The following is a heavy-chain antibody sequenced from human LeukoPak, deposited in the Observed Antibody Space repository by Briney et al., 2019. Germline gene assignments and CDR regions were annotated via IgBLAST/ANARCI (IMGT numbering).Heavy chain of an antibody. Sequence: GGSLRLSCAASGFTFSSYSMNWVRQAPGKGLVWVSRINSDGSSTNYADSMKGRFTISRDNAKNTLYLQMNSLRAEDTAVYYCARDRSGYEDYWGQGTLVTVSS. CDR1: GFTFSSYS. V-gene: IGHV3-74*01. CDR2: INSDGSST. CDR3: ARDRSGYEDY. J-gene: IGHJ4*02. D-gene: IGHD5-12*01.